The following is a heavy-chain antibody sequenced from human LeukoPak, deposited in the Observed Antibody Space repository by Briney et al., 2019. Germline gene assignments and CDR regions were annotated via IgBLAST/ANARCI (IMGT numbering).Heavy chain of an antibody. CDR3: ARDQFSSWTTYYYYYMDV. D-gene: IGHD6-13*01. V-gene: IGHV1-2*02. CDR2: INPNSGGT. J-gene: IGHJ6*03. Sequence: ASAKVSFKPSGYTFTSYYMHWVRQAPGQGIEWMGWINPNSGGTNYAQKFQGRVTMTRDTSISTAYMELSRLRSDDTAVYYCARDQFSSWTTYYYYYMDVWGKGTTVTVS. CDR1: GYTFTSYY.